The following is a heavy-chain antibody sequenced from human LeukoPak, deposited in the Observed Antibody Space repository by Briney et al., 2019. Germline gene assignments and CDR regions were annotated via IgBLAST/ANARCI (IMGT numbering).Heavy chain of an antibody. CDR2: IRYDGSNK. J-gene: IGHJ4*02. CDR1: GFTFSSYG. V-gene: IGHV3-30*02. Sequence: AGGSLRLSCAASGFTFSSYGTHWVRQAPGKGLEWVAFIRYDGSNKYYADSVKGRFTISRDNSKSTLYLQMNSLRAEDTAVYYCAKDSYDLCPDYWGQGTLVTVSS. D-gene: IGHD5-12*01. CDR3: AKDSYDLCPDY.